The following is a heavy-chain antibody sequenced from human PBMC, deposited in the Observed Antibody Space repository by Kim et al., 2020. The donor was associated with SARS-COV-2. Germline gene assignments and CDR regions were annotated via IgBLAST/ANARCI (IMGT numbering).Heavy chain of an antibody. CDR1: GGSISSSSYY. CDR3: ARRYCSSTSCYTSNWFDP. V-gene: IGHV4-39*01. J-gene: IGHJ5*02. D-gene: IGHD2-2*02. CDR2: IYYSGST. Sequence: SETLSLTCTVSGGSISSSSYYWGWIRQPPGKGLEWIGSIYYSGSTYYNPSLKSRVTISVDTSKNQFSLKLSSVTAADTAVYYCARRYCSSTSCYTSNWFDPWGQGPLVTVSS.